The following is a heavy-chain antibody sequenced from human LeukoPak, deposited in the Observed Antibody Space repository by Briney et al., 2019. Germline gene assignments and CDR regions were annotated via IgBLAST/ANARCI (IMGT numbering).Heavy chain of an antibody. V-gene: IGHV4-4*02. CDR2: IYHSGSP. Sequence: ASETLSLTCAVTGGSISSNNWWGWVRQPPGKGLEWIGEIYHSGSPNYNPSLKSRVTISVDKSRNHFSLNLSSVTAADTAVYYCARVNINNWHSCDYWGQGTLVTVSS. J-gene: IGHJ4*02. D-gene: IGHD1-1*01. CDR3: ARVNINNWHSCDY. CDR1: GGSISSNNW.